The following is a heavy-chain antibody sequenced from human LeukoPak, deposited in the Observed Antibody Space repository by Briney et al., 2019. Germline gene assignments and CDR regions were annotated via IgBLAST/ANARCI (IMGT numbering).Heavy chain of an antibody. J-gene: IGHJ4*02. CDR2: VHGSGSST. Sequence: GASLRLSCAASGFTFSSFTMNWVRQAPGKGLEWVSVVHGSGSSTYYADSVKGRFTISRDNSKNSLYLQMNSLRAEDTAVYYCARRSSGYDSHFDYWGQGTLVTVSS. CDR1: GFTFSSFT. CDR3: ARRSSGYDSHFDY. D-gene: IGHD5-12*01. V-gene: IGHV3-23*05.